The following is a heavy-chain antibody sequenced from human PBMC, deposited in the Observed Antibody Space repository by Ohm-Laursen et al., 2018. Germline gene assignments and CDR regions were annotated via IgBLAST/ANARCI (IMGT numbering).Heavy chain of an antibody. CDR1: GYTFTSYD. V-gene: IGHV1-8*01. CDR3: ARSGSAAGRLHY. D-gene: IGHD6-13*01. CDR2: MNPNSGNT. J-gene: IGHJ4*02. Sequence: ASVKVSCKASGYTFTSYDINWVRQATGQGLEWMGWMNPNSGNTGYAQKFQGRVTMTRNTSISTAYMELSSLRSEDTAVYYCARSGSAAGRLHYWGQGTLVTVSS.